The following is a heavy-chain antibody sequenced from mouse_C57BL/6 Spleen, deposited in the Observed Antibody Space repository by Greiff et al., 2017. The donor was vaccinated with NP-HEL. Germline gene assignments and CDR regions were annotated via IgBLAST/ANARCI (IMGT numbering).Heavy chain of an antibody. V-gene: IGHV5-17*01. D-gene: IGHD6-1*01. Sequence: DVMLVESGGGLVKPGGSLKLSCAASGFTFSDYGMHWVRQAPEKGLEWVAYISSGSSTIYYADTVKGRFTISRDNAKNTLFLQMTSLRAEDTAMYYCARLQSYAMDYWGQGTSVTVSS. J-gene: IGHJ4*01. CDR1: GFTFSDYG. CDR2: ISSGSSTI. CDR3: ARLQSYAMDY.